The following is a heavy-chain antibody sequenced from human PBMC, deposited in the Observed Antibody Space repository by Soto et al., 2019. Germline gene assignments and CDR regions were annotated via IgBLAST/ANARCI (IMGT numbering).Heavy chain of an antibody. D-gene: IGHD3-9*01. V-gene: IGHV4-39*01. CDR3: VRLLDPLKYFDWMSHDF. CDR2: IFYTGNT. Sequence: PSETLSLTCTVSGTAISNDNYHWGWIRQPPGKGLEWIGSIFYTGNTYYKSSLESRITISVDTSKNQFSLNLRSVTAADTAVYYCVRLLDPLKYFDWMSHDFWGQGTQVTVSS. J-gene: IGHJ4*02. CDR1: GTAISNDNYH.